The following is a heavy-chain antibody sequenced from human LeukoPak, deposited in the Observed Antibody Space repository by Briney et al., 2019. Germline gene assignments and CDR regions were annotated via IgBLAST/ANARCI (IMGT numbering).Heavy chain of an antibody. J-gene: IGHJ4*02. Sequence: SETLSLTCTVSGDSISTYYWSWIRQPPGKELEWIGYIYFSGTTKYSPSLKSRVTISVDTSKDQFSLSLSSVTAADTAVYYCARHGPLYDIWSAQFYFDSWGQGTLVTVSS. CDR1: GDSISTYY. D-gene: IGHD3-3*01. CDR3: ARHGPLYDIWSAQFYFDS. CDR2: IYFSGTT. V-gene: IGHV4-59*08.